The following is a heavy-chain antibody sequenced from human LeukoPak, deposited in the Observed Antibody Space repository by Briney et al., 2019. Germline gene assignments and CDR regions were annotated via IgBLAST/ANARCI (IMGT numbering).Heavy chain of an antibody. V-gene: IGHV4-38-2*01. CDR3: AKSNGYGLVDI. Sequence: SETLSLTCAVSGYSISSNYYWGWIRQPPGKGLEWIGNIFYSGSTYYSPSLRSRVTISLDTSRNRFSLKLNSVTAADTAVYYCAKSNGYGLVDIWGQGTMVTVSS. J-gene: IGHJ3*02. CDR1: GYSISSNYY. D-gene: IGHD3-10*01. CDR2: IFYSGST.